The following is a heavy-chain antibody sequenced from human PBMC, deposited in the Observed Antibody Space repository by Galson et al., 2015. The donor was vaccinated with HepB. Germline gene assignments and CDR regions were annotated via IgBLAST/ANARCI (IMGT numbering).Heavy chain of an antibody. J-gene: IGHJ3*02. CDR1: EFTFSSYA. V-gene: IGHV3-30-3*01. D-gene: IGHD3-10*01. CDR3: ARGTYYYGSGSYYRYPHDAFDI. CDR2: VSYDGSSR. Sequence: LRLSGAASEFTFSSYAMHWGRQAPGKGLEWVAVVSYDGSSRYYADSVKGRFTISRDNSKNTLYLQMNSLRAEDTAVYYCARGTYYYGSGSYYRYPHDAFDIWGQGTMVTVSS.